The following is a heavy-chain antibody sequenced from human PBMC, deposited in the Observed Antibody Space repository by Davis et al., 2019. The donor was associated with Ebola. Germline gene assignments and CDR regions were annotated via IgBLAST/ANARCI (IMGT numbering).Heavy chain of an antibody. CDR2: INWNGGST. J-gene: IGHJ4*02. V-gene: IGHV3-20*04. D-gene: IGHD6-13*01. Sequence: GGSLRLSCAASGFTFDDYGMSWVRQAPGKGLEWVSGINWNGGSTGYADSVKGRFTISRDNAKNSLYLQMNSLTSEDTATYYCVKDKYPGKASGGNYFDSWGQGTRVTVSS. CDR3: VKDKYPGKASGGNYFDS. CDR1: GFTFDDYG.